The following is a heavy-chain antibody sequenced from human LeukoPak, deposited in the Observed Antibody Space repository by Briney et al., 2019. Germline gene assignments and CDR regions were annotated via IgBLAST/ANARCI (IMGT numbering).Heavy chain of an antibody. D-gene: IGHD2-2*01. Sequence: PGGSLRLSCAASGFTFSSYSMNWVRQAPGKGLEWVSSISSSSSYIYYADSVKGRFTISRDNAKNSLYLQMNSLRAEDTAVYYCARARGVVVPAADYWGQGTLVTVSS. CDR3: ARARGVVVPAADY. J-gene: IGHJ4*02. CDR2: ISSSSSYI. CDR1: GFTFSSYS. V-gene: IGHV3-21*01.